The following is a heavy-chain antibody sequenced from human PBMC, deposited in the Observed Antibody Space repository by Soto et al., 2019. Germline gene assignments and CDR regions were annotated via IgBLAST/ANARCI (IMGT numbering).Heavy chain of an antibody. CDR2: IYHSGTT. Sequence: QVQLQESGPGLVKPPGTLSLTCAVSGGSISSSIWWSWVRLPPGKGLEWIGEIYHSGTTNYNPSLKSRVTISVDKSKNQFSLKMSSLTAADTAVYYCARRGDGSGSLDYWGQGTPVTV. CDR3: ARRGDGSGSLDY. D-gene: IGHD3-10*01. J-gene: IGHJ4*02. CDR1: GGSISSSIW. V-gene: IGHV4-4*03.